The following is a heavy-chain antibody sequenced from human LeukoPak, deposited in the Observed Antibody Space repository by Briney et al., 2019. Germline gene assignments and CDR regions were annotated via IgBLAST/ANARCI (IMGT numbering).Heavy chain of an antibody. D-gene: IGHD5-12*01. CDR3: ARVFVPEVYSGYETDLDDAFDI. V-gene: IGHV3-74*01. J-gene: IGHJ3*02. Sequence: GGSLRLSCAASGFTFSSYWMHWVRQAPGKGLVWVSRINSDGSSTSYADSVKGRFTISRDNAKNTLYLQMNSLRAEDTAVYYCARVFVPEVYSGYETDLDDAFDIWGQGTMVTVSS. CDR1: GFTFSSYW. CDR2: INSDGSST.